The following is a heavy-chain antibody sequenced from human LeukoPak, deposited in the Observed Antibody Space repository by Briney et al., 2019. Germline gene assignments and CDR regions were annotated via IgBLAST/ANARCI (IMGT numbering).Heavy chain of an antibody. V-gene: IGHV2-5*02. CDR2: IYWDDDK. Sequence: SGPTLVKPTQTLTLTCTFSGFSLSTSGVGVGWIRQPPGKALEWLALIYWDDDKRYSPSLKSRLTITKDTSKNQVVLTMTNMDPVDTATYYCAIHRRTYSGYGFDYWGQGTLVTVSS. J-gene: IGHJ4*02. CDR1: GFSLSTSGVG. D-gene: IGHD5-12*01. CDR3: AIHRRTYSGYGFDY.